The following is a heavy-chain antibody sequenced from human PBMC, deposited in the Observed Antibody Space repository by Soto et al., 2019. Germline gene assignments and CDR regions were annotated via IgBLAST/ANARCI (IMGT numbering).Heavy chain of an antibody. J-gene: IGHJ4*02. CDR3: ARLGATDF. CDR2: ISYDGSNK. CDR1: GFTFSSYA. V-gene: IGHV3-30-3*01. Sequence: QVQLVESGGGVVQPGRSLRLSCAASGFTFSSYAMHWVRQAPGKGLEWVAVISYDGSNKYYADSVKGRFTISRDNSKNTLYLQMNSLRAEDTAVYYCARLGATDFWGQGTLVTVSS. D-gene: IGHD1-26*01.